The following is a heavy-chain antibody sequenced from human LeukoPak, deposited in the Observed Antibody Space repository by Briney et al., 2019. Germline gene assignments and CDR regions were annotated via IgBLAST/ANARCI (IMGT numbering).Heavy chain of an antibody. CDR3: ARGSDSSGYYLTAFDI. Sequence: GGSLRLSCAASGFTFDDYGMSWVRQAPGKVLEWVSGINWNGGSTGYADSVKGRYTISRDNAKNSLYLQMNSLRAEDTALYYCARGSDSSGYYLTAFDIWGQGTMVTVSS. D-gene: IGHD3-22*01. CDR2: INWNGGST. V-gene: IGHV3-20*04. J-gene: IGHJ3*02. CDR1: GFTFDDYG.